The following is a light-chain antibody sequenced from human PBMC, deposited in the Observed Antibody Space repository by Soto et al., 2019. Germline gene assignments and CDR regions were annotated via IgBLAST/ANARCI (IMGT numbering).Light chain of an antibody. CDR2: KAS. CDR3: QQYDSYPLT. V-gene: IGKV1-5*03. J-gene: IGKJ4*01. Sequence: DIQMTQSPSTLSASVGGRVTITCRASQSVSSWLAWYQQKPGKAPKLLIYKASSLESGVPSRFSGSGSGTEFTLTISSLQPDDFATYYCQQYDSYPLTFGGGTKVEIK. CDR1: QSVSSW.